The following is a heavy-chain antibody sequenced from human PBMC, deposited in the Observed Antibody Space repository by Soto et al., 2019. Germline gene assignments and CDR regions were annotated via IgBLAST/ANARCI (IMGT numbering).Heavy chain of an antibody. CDR2: ISGSGGST. D-gene: IGHD3-10*01. CDR1: GFTFSSFA. Sequence: PGGSLRLSCAASGFTFSSFAMRWVRQAPGKGLEWVSAISGSGGSTYYADSVKGRFTISRDNSKNTLYLQMNSLRAEDTAIYYCAKVRGSIGYYYYGMDVWGQGTTVTVSS. J-gene: IGHJ6*02. V-gene: IGHV3-23*01. CDR3: AKVRGSIGYYYYGMDV.